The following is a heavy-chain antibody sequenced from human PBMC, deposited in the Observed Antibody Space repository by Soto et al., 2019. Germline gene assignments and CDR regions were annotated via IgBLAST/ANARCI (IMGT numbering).Heavy chain of an antibody. CDR1: GFTFDDYG. V-gene: IGHV3-20*04. J-gene: IGHJ3*02. CDR3: AIGHGTYYYDSSGYRDAFDI. D-gene: IGHD3-22*01. CDR2: INWNGGST. Sequence: PGGSLRLSCAASGFTFDDYGMSWVRQAPGKGLEWVSGINWNGGSTGYADSVKGRFTISRDNAKNSLYLQMNSLRAEDTALYYYAIGHGTYYYDSSGYRDAFDIWGQGTMVTVSS.